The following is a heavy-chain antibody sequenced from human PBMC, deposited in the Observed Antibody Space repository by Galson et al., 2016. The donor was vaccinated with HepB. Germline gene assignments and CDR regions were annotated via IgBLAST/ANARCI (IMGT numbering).Heavy chain of an antibody. CDR1: GLNFDDYS. CDR3: AAGTTVFDY. CDR2: ITWDGGST. Sequence: SLRLSCAASGLNFDDYSLHWVRQPPGGGLEWVSHITWDGGSTYYADSVKGRFTVSRDNRKNSLYLQLNSLRRNDTAFYYCAAGTTVFDYWGQGTLVTVSS. D-gene: IGHD1-1*01. J-gene: IGHJ4*02. V-gene: IGHV3-43*01.